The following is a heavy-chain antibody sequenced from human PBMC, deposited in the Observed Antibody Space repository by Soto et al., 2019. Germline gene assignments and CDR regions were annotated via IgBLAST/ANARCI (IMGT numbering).Heavy chain of an antibody. CDR1: GYTFTSYA. J-gene: IGHJ6*02. V-gene: IGHV1-3*01. Sequence: ASVKVSCKXPGYTFTSYAMHWVRQAPGQRLEWMGWINAGNGNTKYSQKFQGRVTITRDTSASTAYMELSSLRSEDTAVYYCARSARIKTGDYYYYGMDVWGQGTTVTVSS. CDR2: INAGNGNT. D-gene: IGHD3-10*01. CDR3: ARSARIKTGDYYYYGMDV.